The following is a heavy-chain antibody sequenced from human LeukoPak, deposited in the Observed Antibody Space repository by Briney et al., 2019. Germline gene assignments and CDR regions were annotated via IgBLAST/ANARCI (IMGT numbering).Heavy chain of an antibody. D-gene: IGHD3-9*01. Sequence: GGSLRLSCAASRFTFSSYAMSWVRQAPGKGLDWVSAISGNGGSTYYADSVKGRVTISRDNSKSTLYLQMNSLRAEDTAVYYCAREPTGHFDYWGQGTLVTVSS. CDR1: RFTFSSYA. V-gene: IGHV3-23*01. J-gene: IGHJ4*02. CDR2: ISGNGGST. CDR3: AREPTGHFDY.